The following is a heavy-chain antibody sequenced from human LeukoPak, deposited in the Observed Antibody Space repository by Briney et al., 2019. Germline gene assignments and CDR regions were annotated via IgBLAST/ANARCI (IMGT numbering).Heavy chain of an antibody. CDR3: ARLQLYYYDSSGYYYPYFDY. CDR2: IYPGDSDT. Sequence: GESLKISCKGSGYSFINYWIGWVRQMPGKGLEWMGIIYPGDSDTRYSPSFQGQVTISADKSISTAYLQWSSLKASDTAMYYCARLQLYYYDSSGYYYPYFDYWGQGTLVTVSS. D-gene: IGHD3-22*01. J-gene: IGHJ4*02. CDR1: GYSFINYW. V-gene: IGHV5-51*01.